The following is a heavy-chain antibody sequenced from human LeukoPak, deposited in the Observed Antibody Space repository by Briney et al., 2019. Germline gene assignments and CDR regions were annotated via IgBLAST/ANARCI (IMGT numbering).Heavy chain of an antibody. CDR3: ARGSYYYDSSGYY. D-gene: IGHD3-22*01. CDR2: ISSISSYI. CDR1: GFTFSDYY. V-gene: IGHV3-11*06. J-gene: IGHJ4*02. Sequence: GGSLRLSCAASGFTFSDYYMSWIRQAPGKGLEWVSSISSISSYIYYADAVKGRFTISRDNAKNTLYLQMNSLRAEDTAVYYCARGSYYYDSSGYYWGQGTLVTVSS.